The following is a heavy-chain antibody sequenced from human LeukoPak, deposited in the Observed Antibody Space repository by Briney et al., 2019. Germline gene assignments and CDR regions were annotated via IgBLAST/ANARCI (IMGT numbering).Heavy chain of an antibody. CDR3: ARGKYSSGWYHNWFDP. D-gene: IGHD6-19*01. J-gene: IGHJ5*02. Sequence: SETLSLTCAVYGGSFSGYYWSWIRQPPGKGLEWIGEINHSGSTNYNPSLKSRVTISVDTSKNQFSLKLSSVTAADTAVYYCARGKYSSGWYHNWFDPWGQGTLVTVSS. V-gene: IGHV4-34*01. CDR2: INHSGST. CDR1: GGSFSGYY.